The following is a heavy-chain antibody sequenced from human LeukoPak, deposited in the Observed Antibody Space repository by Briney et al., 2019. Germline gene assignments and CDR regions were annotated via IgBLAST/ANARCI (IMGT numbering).Heavy chain of an antibody. CDR2: IRSKANSYAT. CDR1: GFTFSGSA. Sequence: PGGSLRLSCAASGFTFSGSAMHWVRQASGKGLEWVGRIRSKANSYATAYAASVKGRFTISRDDSKDTAYLQMNSLKTEDTAVYYCTRRRHCSGGSCYIDYWGQGTLVTVSS. CDR3: TRRRHCSGGSCYIDY. V-gene: IGHV3-73*01. J-gene: IGHJ4*02. D-gene: IGHD2-15*01.